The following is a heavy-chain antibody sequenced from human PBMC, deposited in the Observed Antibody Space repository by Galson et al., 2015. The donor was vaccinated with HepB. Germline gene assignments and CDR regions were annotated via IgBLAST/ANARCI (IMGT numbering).Heavy chain of an antibody. Sequence: SLRLSCAASGFTFSSYDMHWVRQAPGKGLEWVAILSYDGTNKYFADSVKGRFTISRDNSKNTLYLQMNSPRAEDTAVYYCAKDSRYISGWYAGRGGFDYWGQGTLATVSS. D-gene: IGHD6-19*01. J-gene: IGHJ4*02. V-gene: IGHV3-30*18. CDR2: LSYDGTNK. CDR3: AKDSRYISGWYAGRGGFDY. CDR1: GFTFSSYD.